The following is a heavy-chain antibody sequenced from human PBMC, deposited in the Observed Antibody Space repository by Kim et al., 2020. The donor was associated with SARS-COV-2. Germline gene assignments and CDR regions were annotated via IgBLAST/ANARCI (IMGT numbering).Heavy chain of an antibody. CDR3: ARGLPDPWVPLRYFDHQQTYNWFDP. CDR1: GGSVSSGSYY. Sequence: SETLSLTCTVSGGSVSSGSYYWSWIRQPPGKGLEWIGYIYYSGSTNYNPSLKSRVTISVDTSKNQFSLKLSSVTAADTAVYYCARGLPDPWVPLRYFDHQQTYNWFDPWGQGTLVTVSS. V-gene: IGHV4-61*01. J-gene: IGHJ5*02. CDR2: IYYSGST. D-gene: IGHD3-9*01.